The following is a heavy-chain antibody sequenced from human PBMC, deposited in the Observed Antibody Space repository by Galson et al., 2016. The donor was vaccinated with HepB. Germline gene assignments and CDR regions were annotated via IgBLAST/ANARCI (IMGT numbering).Heavy chain of an antibody. CDR1: XQSXXDSXXX. D-gene: IGHD4-23*01. V-gene: IGHV2-5*02. Sequence: PALVKPTQTLTLTCTXXXQSXXDSXXXVGXXXQPXXKAXXXLGXXYWXXDRRYSPSLKNRISIAQDXSKNEVVLTLATVEPGDTGTYYCARRLDSGGEPCFDYWXQGILVTVAS. J-gene: IGHJ4*02. CDR3: ARRLDSGGEPCFDY. CDR2: XYWXXDR.